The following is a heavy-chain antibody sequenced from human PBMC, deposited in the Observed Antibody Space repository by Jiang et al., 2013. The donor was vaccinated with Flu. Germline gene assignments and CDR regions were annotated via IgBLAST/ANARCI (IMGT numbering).Heavy chain of an antibody. J-gene: IGHJ5*02. V-gene: IGHV2-5*02. CDR1: GFSLSTSGVG. CDR3: AHHGNYDFWSGYYPRQGWFDP. Sequence: KPTQTLTLTCTFSGFSLSTSGVGVGWIRQPPGKALEWLALIYWDDDKRYSPSLKSRLTITKDTSKNQVVLTMTNMDPVDTATYYCAHHGNYDFWSGYYPRQGWFDPWGQGTLVTVSS. D-gene: IGHD3-3*01. CDR2: IYWDDDK.